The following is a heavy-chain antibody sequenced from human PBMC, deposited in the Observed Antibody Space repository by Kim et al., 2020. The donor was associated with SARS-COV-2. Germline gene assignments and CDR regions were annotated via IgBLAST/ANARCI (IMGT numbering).Heavy chain of an antibody. CDR2: INHSGST. V-gene: IGHV4-34*01. J-gene: IGHJ4*02. Sequence: SETLSLTCAVYGGSFSGYYWSWIRQPPGKGLEWIGEINHSGSTNYNPSLKSRVTISVDTSKNQFSLKLSSVTAADTAVYYCARGRYGSGSYYKLFDYWGQGTLGTVSS. CDR3: ARGRYGSGSYYKLFDY. D-gene: IGHD3-10*01. CDR1: GGSFSGYY.